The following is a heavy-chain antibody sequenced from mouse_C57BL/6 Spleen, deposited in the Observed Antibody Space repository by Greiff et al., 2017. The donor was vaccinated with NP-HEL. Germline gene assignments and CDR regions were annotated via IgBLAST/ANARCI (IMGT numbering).Heavy chain of an antibody. CDR2: IDPSDSYT. D-gene: IGHD1-1*01. J-gene: IGHJ4*01. CDR3: ARNPFTTVVAKGAMDY. CDR1: GYTFTSYW. V-gene: IGHV1-50*01. Sequence: QVQLQQPGAELVKPGASVKLSCKASGYTFTSYWMQWVKQRPGQGLEWIGEIDPSDSYTNYNQKFKGKATLTVDTSSSTAYMQLSSLTSEDSAVYYCARNPFTTVVAKGAMDYWGQETSATVSS.